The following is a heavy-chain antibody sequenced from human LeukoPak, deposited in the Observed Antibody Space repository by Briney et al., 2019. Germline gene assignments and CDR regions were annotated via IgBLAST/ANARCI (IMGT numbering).Heavy chain of an antibody. Sequence: PGGSLRLSCAASGFTFSSYWMSWVRQAPGKGLEWVANIKKDGSEKYYVDSVKGRFTISRDNAETSLYLQMNSLRAEDTAVYYCAREHYGSGSYYGVGSFYFDYWGQGTLVTVSS. D-gene: IGHD3-10*01. CDR1: GFTFSSYW. CDR2: IKKDGSEK. J-gene: IGHJ4*02. CDR3: AREHYGSGSYYGVGSFYFDY. V-gene: IGHV3-7*01.